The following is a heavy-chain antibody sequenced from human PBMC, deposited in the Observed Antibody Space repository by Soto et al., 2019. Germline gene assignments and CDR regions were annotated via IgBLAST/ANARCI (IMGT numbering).Heavy chain of an antibody. Sequence: VASVKVSCKASGFTFTSSAVQWVRQARGQRLEWIGWIVVGSGNTNYAQKFQERVTITRDMSTSTAYMELSSLRSEDTAVYYCAADSRAYSSSFNPAWGQGTLVTVSS. CDR2: IVVGSGNT. V-gene: IGHV1-58*01. CDR3: AADSRAYSSSFNPA. D-gene: IGHD6-6*01. J-gene: IGHJ4*02. CDR1: GFTFTSSA.